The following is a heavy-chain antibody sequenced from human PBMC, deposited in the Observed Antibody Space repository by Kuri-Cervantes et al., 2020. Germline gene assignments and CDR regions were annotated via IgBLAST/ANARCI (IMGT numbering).Heavy chain of an antibody. CDR2: IWYDGSNK. CDR1: GFTFSSYG. J-gene: IGHJ4*02. Sequence: GESLKISCAASGFTFSSYGMHWVRQAPGKGLEWVAVIWYDGSNKYYADSVKGRFTISRDNSKNTLYLQMNSLRAEDTAVYYCARGYSNYVISYYFDYWGQGTLVTVSS. V-gene: IGHV3-33*01. CDR3: ARGYSNYVISYYFDY. D-gene: IGHD4-11*01.